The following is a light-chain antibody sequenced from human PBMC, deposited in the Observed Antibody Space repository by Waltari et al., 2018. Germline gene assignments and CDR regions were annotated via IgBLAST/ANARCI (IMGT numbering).Light chain of an antibody. V-gene: IGLV4-69*01. J-gene: IGLJ3*02. CDR2: VNSDGSH. CDR1: SGHSSTV. Sequence: QLVLTLSPSASASLEAPVQHPATLRSGHSSTVTAWLQQRPEKGPRYLMKVNSDGSHSKGDEIPDRFSGSSSGAERYLTISNLQSEDEADYFCQTGGHGTWVFGGGTTLTVL. CDR3: QTGGHGTWV.